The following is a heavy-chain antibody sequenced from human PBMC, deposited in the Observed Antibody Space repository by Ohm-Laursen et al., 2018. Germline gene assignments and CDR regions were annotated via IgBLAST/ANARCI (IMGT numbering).Heavy chain of an antibody. V-gene: IGHV1-18*01. J-gene: IGHJ6*02. CDR3: ARDWSTSRPYGMDV. D-gene: IGHD2-2*01. CDR2: ISAYNGNT. Sequence: ATVKISCKASGYTFTSYGISWVRQAPGQGLEWMGWISAYNGNTNYAQKLQGRVTMTTDTSTSTAYMELRSLRSDDTAVYYCARDWSTSRPYGMDVWGQGTTVTVSS. CDR1: GYTFTSYG.